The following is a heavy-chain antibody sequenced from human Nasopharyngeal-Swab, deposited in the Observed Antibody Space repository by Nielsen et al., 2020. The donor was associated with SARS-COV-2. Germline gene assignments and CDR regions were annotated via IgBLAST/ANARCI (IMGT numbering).Heavy chain of an antibody. CDR2: LYYSGST. J-gene: IGHJ6*02. D-gene: IGHD3-10*01. Sequence: SETLSLTCTVSGGSISSGDYYWSWIRQPPGKGLVWIGYLYYSGSTYYNPSLKSRVTISVDTSKNQFSLKLSSVTAADTAVYYCARDFSTYGSGSFLGYYYYYGMDVWGQGTTVTVSS. V-gene: IGHV4-30-4*01. CDR3: ARDFSTYGSGSFLGYYYYYGMDV. CDR1: GGSISSGDYY.